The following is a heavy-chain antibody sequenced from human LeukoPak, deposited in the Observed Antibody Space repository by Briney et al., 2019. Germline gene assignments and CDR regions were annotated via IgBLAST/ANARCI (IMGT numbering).Heavy chain of an antibody. D-gene: IGHD4-11*01. Sequence: GGSLRLSCAASGFTFSSTSMSWVRQAPGKGLEWVAVTVGGSDGTYYADSVKGRFTISRDNSNNTLYLQMNSLRAEDTAVYYCAKLTTSWGQGTLVTVSS. CDR2: TVGGSDGT. CDR1: GFTFSSTS. CDR3: AKLTTS. J-gene: IGHJ4*02. V-gene: IGHV3-23*01.